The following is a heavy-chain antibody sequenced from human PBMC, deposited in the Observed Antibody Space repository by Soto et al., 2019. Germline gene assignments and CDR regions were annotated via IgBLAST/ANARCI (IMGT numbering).Heavy chain of an antibody. D-gene: IGHD3-10*01. CDR3: AKIGSGSYYKGARGMDV. J-gene: IGHJ6*02. Sequence: EVQLLESGGGLVQPGGSLRLSCAASGFTFSSYAMSWVRQAPGKGLEWVSAISGSGGSTYDADSVKGRFTISRDNSKNTLYLQMNSLRAEDTAVYYCAKIGSGSYYKGARGMDVWGQGTTVTVSS. V-gene: IGHV3-23*01. CDR1: GFTFSSYA. CDR2: ISGSGGST.